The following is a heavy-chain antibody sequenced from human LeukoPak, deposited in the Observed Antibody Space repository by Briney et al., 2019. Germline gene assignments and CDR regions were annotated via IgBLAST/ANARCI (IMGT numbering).Heavy chain of an antibody. CDR3: ARDPNGDYIGAFEI. CDR1: GFIFSNYS. CDR2: ISSSSSTI. V-gene: IGHV3-48*04. Sequence: GGSLRLSCAASGFIFSNYSMNWVRQAPGKGLEWVSYISSSSSTIYYADSVKGRFTISRDNAKNSLYLQMSSLRAEDTAVYYCARDPNGDYIGAFEIWGQGTMVTVSS. J-gene: IGHJ3*02. D-gene: IGHD4-17*01.